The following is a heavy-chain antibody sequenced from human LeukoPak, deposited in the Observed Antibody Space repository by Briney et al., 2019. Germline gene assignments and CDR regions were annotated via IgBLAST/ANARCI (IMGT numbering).Heavy chain of an antibody. CDR3: ASIAAADHSFDY. V-gene: IGHV1-69*04. J-gene: IGHJ4*02. D-gene: IGHD6-13*01. Sequence: SEKLSCKASGGTFSSYAISWVRQAPGQGLEWMGRIIPILGIANYAQKFQGRVTITADKSTSTAYMELSSLRSEDTAVYYCASIAAADHSFDYWGQGTLVTASS. CDR2: IIPILGIA. CDR1: GGTFSSYA.